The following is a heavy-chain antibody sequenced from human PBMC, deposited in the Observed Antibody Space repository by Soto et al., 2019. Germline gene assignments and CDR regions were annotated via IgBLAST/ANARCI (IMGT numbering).Heavy chain of an antibody. V-gene: IGHV4-39*01. J-gene: IGHJ3*02. CDR2: IYYSGST. D-gene: IGHD2-15*01. Sequence: SETLSLTCTVSGGSISSSSYYWGWIRQATGKGLEWIGSIYYSGSTYYNPSLKSRVTISVDTSKNQFSLKLSSVTAADTAVYYCARRVVVVAATRDAFDIWGQGTMVTVS. CDR3: ARRVVVVAATRDAFDI. CDR1: GGSISSSSYY.